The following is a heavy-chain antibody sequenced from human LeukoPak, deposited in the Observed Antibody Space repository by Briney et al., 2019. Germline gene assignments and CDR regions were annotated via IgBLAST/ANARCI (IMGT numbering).Heavy chain of an antibody. CDR3: ARTLGEYQLLFSYYGMDV. Sequence: GESLRISCKGSGYSFTSYWISWVRQMPGKGLEWMGRIDPSDSYTNYSPSFQGHVTISADKSISTAYLQWSSLKASDTAMYYCARTLGEYQLLFSYYGMDVWGQGTTVTVSS. J-gene: IGHJ6*02. D-gene: IGHD2-2*01. CDR2: IDPSDSYT. V-gene: IGHV5-10-1*01. CDR1: GYSFTSYW.